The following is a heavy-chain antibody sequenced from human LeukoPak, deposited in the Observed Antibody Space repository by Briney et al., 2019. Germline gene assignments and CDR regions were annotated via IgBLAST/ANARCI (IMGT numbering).Heavy chain of an antibody. D-gene: IGHD3-10*01. J-gene: IGHJ3*02. CDR1: GYTFTSYG. Sequence: ASVKVSCKASGYTFTSYGISWVRQAPGQGLEWMGWISAYNGNTNYAQKLQGRVTMTTDTSTSTAYMELRSLRSDDTAVYYCARDPQTMVRGVIIPDAFDIWGQGTMATVSS. CDR2: ISAYNGNT. V-gene: IGHV1-18*04. CDR3: ARDPQTMVRGVIIPDAFDI.